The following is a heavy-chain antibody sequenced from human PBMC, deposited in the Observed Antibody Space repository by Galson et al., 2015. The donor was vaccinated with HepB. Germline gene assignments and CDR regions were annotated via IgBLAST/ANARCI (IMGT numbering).Heavy chain of an antibody. V-gene: IGHV3-73*01. CDR3: TRLETARWELLGWFDP. Sequence: SLRLSCAASGFTFSGSAMHWVRQASGRGLEWVGRIRSKANSYATAYAASVKGRFTISRDDSKNTAYLQMNSLKTEDTAVYYCTRLETARWELLGWFDPWGQGTLVTVSS. CDR2: IRSKANSYAT. D-gene: IGHD1-26*01. CDR1: GFTFSGSA. J-gene: IGHJ5*02.